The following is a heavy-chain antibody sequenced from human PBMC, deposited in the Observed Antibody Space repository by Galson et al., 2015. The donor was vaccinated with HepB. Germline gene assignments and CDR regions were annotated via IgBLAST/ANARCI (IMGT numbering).Heavy chain of an antibody. J-gene: IGHJ4*02. D-gene: IGHD5-18*01. CDR3: AREGYSYGFH. CDR2: INPSGGST. Sequence: SVKVSCKVSGYTLSELSMHWVRQAPGKGLEWMGIINPSGGSTSYAQKLQGRVTMTRDTSTSTVYMELSSLRSEDTAVYYCAREGYSYGFHWGQGTLVTVSS. V-gene: IGHV1-46*04. CDR1: GYTLSELS.